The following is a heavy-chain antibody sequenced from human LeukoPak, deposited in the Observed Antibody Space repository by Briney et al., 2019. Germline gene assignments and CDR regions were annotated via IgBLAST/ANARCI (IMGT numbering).Heavy chain of an antibody. CDR1: GFTFSSYG. CDR3: AKDGQAVGEYYFDY. J-gene: IGHJ4*02. CDR2: ISYDGGKK. V-gene: IGHV3-30*18. D-gene: IGHD6-19*01. Sequence: GRSLRLSCAASGFTFSSYGMHWVRQAPGKGLEWVATISYDGGKKNYAAAVQGRFTVSRDNPVNTLNLQMNSLRVEDTALYYCAKDGQAVGEYYFDYWGQGTLVTVSS.